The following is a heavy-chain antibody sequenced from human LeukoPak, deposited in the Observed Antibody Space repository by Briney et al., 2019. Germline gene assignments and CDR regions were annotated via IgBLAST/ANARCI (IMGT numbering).Heavy chain of an antibody. D-gene: IGHD2-2*02. J-gene: IGHJ4*02. CDR1: GYTFTGYY. Sequence: ASVKVSCKASGYTFTGYYMHWVRQAPGQGLEWMGWINPNSGGTNYAQKFQGRVTMTRDTSISTACMELSRLRSDDTAVYYCARGGRYCSSTSCYTEGFDYWGQGTLVTVSS. CDR3: ARGGRYCSSTSCYTEGFDY. CDR2: INPNSGGT. V-gene: IGHV1-2*02.